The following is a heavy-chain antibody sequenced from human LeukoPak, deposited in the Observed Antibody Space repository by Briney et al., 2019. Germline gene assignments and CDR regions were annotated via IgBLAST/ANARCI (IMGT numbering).Heavy chain of an antibody. Sequence: ASVKVSCKASGYTFTSYGISWVRQAPGQGLEWMGWISAYNGNTNYAQKLQGRVTMTTDTSTSTAYMELRSLRSDDTAVYYCARVSEQQLERYYFDYWGQGTLVTVSS. CDR3: ARVSEQQLERYYFDY. D-gene: IGHD6-13*01. CDR1: GYTFTSYG. V-gene: IGHV1-18*01. J-gene: IGHJ4*02. CDR2: ISAYNGNT.